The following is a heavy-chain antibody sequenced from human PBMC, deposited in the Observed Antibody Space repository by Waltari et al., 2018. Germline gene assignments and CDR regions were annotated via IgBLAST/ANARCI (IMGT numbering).Heavy chain of an antibody. CDR1: GYSFVDHY. J-gene: IGHJ4*02. CDR3: VRDLPRYSTNWDGDF. V-gene: IGHV1-2*02. CDR2: LNPNTGGT. Sequence: QVQLVQSGAAVKRPGASVKVSCKASGYSFVDHYIHWVRQAPGQGLEWMGWLNPNTGGTNYAQKFQGRVTMTRDTSISTAYMELSRLNSDDTAMFFCVRDLPRYSTNWDGDFWGQGTLVTVST. D-gene: IGHD6-13*01.